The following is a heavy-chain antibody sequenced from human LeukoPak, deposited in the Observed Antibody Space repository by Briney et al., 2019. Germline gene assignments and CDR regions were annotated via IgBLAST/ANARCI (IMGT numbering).Heavy chain of an antibody. CDR3: ARKECFINCLL. D-gene: IGHD1-20*01. CDR1: GYSFTNYW. Sequence: GESLKISCKGSGYSFTNYWIAWVRQLPGKGLEWMGTFYPGDSDTRYSPSFQGQVTISAKKNTSTAYLQWSSLQASDTAMYYCARKECFINCLLWGQGTLVTVSS. V-gene: IGHV5-51*01. J-gene: IGHJ4*02. CDR2: FYPGDSDT.